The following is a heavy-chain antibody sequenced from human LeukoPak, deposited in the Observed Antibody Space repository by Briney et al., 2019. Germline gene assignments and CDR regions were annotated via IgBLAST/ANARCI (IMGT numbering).Heavy chain of an antibody. CDR3: ARNDSSGYFDY. D-gene: IGHD3-22*01. Sequence: SETLSLTCAVSGYSISSGYYWGWIRQPPGKGLGWIGSIYYSGSTHYNPSLKSRVTISVDTSKNQFSLRLNSVTAADTAVYYCARNDSSGYFDYWGQGTLVTVSS. CDR1: GYSISSGYY. V-gene: IGHV4-38-2*01. J-gene: IGHJ4*02. CDR2: IYYSGST.